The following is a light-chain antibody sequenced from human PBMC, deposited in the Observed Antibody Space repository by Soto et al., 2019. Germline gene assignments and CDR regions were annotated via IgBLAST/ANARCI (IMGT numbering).Light chain of an antibody. CDR1: ISNIGSNT. J-gene: IGLJ2*01. Sequence: QSVLTQPPSASGTPGQRVTISCSGSISNIGSNTVNWYQQLPGTAPKLLIYSNNRRPSGVPGRFSGSKSGTSASLAISGLQSEDEADYYCAAWDDSLNGPVFGGGTKLTVL. CDR3: AAWDDSLNGPV. CDR2: SNN. V-gene: IGLV1-44*01.